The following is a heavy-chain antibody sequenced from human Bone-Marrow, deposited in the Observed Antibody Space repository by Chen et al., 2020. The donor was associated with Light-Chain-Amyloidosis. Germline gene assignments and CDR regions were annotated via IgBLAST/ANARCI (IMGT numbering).Heavy chain of an antibody. J-gene: IGHJ3*02. D-gene: IGHD3-9*01. CDR3: AKDISYDGILPGYPAGAFDI. CDR1: GLGFSSYA. V-gene: IGHV3-23*04. CDR2: IGGSGGRR. Sequence: VQLVESGGGLLQRGGSVRISGAESGLGFSSYAMSWVRQAPGRGLEWVPTIGGSGGRRSCGAAVKGRLTISRDNSQNALFLQVNSLSAEDTAVYYCAKDISYDGILPGYPAGAFDIWGQGTMVTVSS.